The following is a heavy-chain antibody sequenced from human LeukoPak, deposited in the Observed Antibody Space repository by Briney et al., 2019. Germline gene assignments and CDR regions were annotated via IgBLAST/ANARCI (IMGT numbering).Heavy chain of an antibody. V-gene: IGHV3-30*02. D-gene: IGHD2-2*01. CDR1: GFTFSSYG. J-gene: IGHJ4*02. CDR2: IWYDGSNK. Sequence: GGSLRLSCAASGFTFSSYGMHWVRQAPGKGLEWVAVIWYDGSNKYYADSVKGRFTVSRDNSKNTLYLQMNSLRAEDTAVYYCAKLYCSSTSCAENFDYWGQGTLVTVSS. CDR3: AKLYCSSTSCAENFDY.